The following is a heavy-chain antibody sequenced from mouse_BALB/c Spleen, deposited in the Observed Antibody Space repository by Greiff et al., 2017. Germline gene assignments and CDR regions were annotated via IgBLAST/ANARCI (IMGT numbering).Heavy chain of an antibody. CDR2: ISSGSSTI. V-gene: IGHV5-17*02. Sequence: EVQVVESGGGLVQPGGSRKLSCAASGFTFSSFGMHWVRQAPEKGLEWVAYISSGSSTIYYADTVKGRFTISRDNPKNTLFLQMTSLRSEDTAMYYCARTSYGNYGVFDYWGQGTTLTVSS. J-gene: IGHJ2*01. CDR1: GFTFSSFG. D-gene: IGHD2-1*01. CDR3: ARTSYGNYGVFDY.